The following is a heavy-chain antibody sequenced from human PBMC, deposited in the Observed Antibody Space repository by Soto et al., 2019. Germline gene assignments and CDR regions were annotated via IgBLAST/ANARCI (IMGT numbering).Heavy chain of an antibody. CDR3: ARDLDYYDSSGYYGDFDY. CDR1: GFTFSSYG. CDR2: IWYDGSNK. V-gene: IGHV3-33*01. D-gene: IGHD3-22*01. Sequence: GGSLRLSCAASGFTFSSYGMHWVRQAPGKGLEWVAVIWYDGSNKYYADSVKGRFTISRDNSKNTLYLQMNSLRAEDTAVYYCARDLDYYDSSGYYGDFDYWGQGTLVTVSP. J-gene: IGHJ4*02.